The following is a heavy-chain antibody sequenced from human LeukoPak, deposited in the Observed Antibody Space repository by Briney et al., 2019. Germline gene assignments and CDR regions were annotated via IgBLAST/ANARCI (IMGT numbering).Heavy chain of an antibody. CDR1: GYSFTDYY. CDR2: INPSSGGT. CDR3: ARADRLHGGPYLIGP. V-gene: IGHV1-2*02. J-gene: IGHJ5*02. D-gene: IGHD2-21*01. Sequence: ASVKVSCKTSGYSFTDYYMHWVRQAPGQGLEWMGWINPSSGGTSSAQKFQGRVTMTRDTSVTTVYMEVRWLTSDDTAVYYCARADRLHGGPYLIGPWGQGTLVTVSS.